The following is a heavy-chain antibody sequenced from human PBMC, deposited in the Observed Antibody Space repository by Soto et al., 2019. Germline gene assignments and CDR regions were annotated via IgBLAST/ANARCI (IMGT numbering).Heavy chain of an antibody. J-gene: IGHJ6*02. CDR3: AGSSSWYAYYYGMDV. D-gene: IGHD6-13*01. V-gene: IGHV4-30-4*01. Sequence: TLSPTCTVSGGSSISGDYYWSWIRQPPGKGLEWIGYIYYSGSTYYNPSLKSRVTISVDTSKNQFSLKLSSVTAADTAVYYCAGSSSWYAYYYGMDVWGQGTTVTVSS. CDR2: IYYSGST. CDR1: GGSSISGDYY.